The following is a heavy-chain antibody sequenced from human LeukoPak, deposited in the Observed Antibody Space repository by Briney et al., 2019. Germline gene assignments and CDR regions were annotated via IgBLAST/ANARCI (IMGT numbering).Heavy chain of an antibody. V-gene: IGHV4-34*01. D-gene: IGHD3-9*01. CDR1: GGSLNGYY. CDR3: AREVLYDILTGEIIDY. J-gene: IGHJ4*02. CDR2: GGNSGGA. Sequence: SETLSLTCAVYGGSLNGYYWSWIRQPPGKGLEWIGEGGNSGGAKYNPSLKSRVTISVDTSKNQFSLKLSSVTAADTAVYYCAREVLYDILTGEIIDYWGQGTLVTVSS.